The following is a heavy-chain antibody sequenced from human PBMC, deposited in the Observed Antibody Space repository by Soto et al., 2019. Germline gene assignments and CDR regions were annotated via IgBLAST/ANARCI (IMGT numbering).Heavy chain of an antibody. Sequence: GGSLRLSCAASGFTFNNYAMSWVRQAPGKGLEWVSAISANGRGIYYADSVKGRFIISRDSSKNTVFLQMDSLTAEDTAVYYCAKDRNYPRDEFDNWGQGTLVTVSS. CDR2: ISANGRGI. V-gene: IGHV3-23*01. D-gene: IGHD1-7*01. CDR3: AKDRNYPRDEFDN. J-gene: IGHJ4*02. CDR1: GFTFNNYA.